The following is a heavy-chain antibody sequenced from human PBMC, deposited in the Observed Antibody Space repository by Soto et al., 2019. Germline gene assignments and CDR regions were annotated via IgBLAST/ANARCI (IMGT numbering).Heavy chain of an antibody. Sequence: GGSLRLSCEGSGLILSGYHMNWVRQAPGQGLEWVSSLSSSGTGIFYGDSVKGRFTISRDNAKNSLYLQMNNLRAEDTAVYYCARDGRPYYYGMDVWGQGTTVTAP. J-gene: IGHJ6*02. V-gene: IGHV3-21*01. CDR2: LSSSGTGI. CDR1: GLILSGYH. CDR3: ARDGRPYYYGMDV.